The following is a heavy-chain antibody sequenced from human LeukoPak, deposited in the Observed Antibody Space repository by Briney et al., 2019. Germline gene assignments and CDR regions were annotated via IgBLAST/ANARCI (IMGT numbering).Heavy chain of an antibody. CDR2: ISSNGGST. Sequence: PGGSLRLSCSASGFTFSSYAMHWVRQAPGKGLEYVSAISSNGGSTYCADSVKGRFTISRDNSKNTLYLQMSSLRAEDTAVYYCATMIVVVINMGTFDYWGQGTLVTVSS. V-gene: IGHV3-64D*06. CDR1: GFTFSSYA. D-gene: IGHD3-22*01. J-gene: IGHJ4*02. CDR3: ATMIVVVINMGTFDY.